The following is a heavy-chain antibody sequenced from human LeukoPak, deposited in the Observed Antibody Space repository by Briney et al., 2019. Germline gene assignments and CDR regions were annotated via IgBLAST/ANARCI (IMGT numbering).Heavy chain of an antibody. D-gene: IGHD1-26*01. CDR3: ARGSGSYGGTYFDY. Sequence: GGSLRLSCAASGFTFSSYAMHWVRQAPGKGLEWVAVISYDGSNKYYADSVKGRFTISRDNAKNSLYLQMNSLRAEDTALYYCARGSGSYGGTYFDYWGQGTLVTVSS. V-gene: IGHV3-30*04. J-gene: IGHJ4*02. CDR2: ISYDGSNK. CDR1: GFTFSSYA.